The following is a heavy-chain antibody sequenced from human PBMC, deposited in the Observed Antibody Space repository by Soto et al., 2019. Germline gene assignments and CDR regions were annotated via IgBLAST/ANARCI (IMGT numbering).Heavy chain of an antibody. CDR3: AKEAAAGYYYYGMDV. D-gene: IGHD6-13*01. CDR1: GFTFDDYT. Sequence: GGSLRLSCAASGFTFDDYTMHWVRQAPGKGLEWVSLISWDGGSTYYADSVKGRFTISRDNSKNSLYLQMNSLRTEDTALYYCAKEAAAGYYYYGMDVWAQGTTVTVSS. V-gene: IGHV3-43*01. J-gene: IGHJ6*02. CDR2: ISWDGGST.